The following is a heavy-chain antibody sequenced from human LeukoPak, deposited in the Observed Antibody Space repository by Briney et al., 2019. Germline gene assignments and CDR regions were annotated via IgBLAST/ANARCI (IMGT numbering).Heavy chain of an antibody. D-gene: IGHD4-17*01. CDR3: ARGDPFTVFDP. V-gene: IGHV1-69*05. CDR1: GGTFSSYA. Sequence: EASVKVSCKASGGTFSSYAISWVRQAPGQGLEWMGRIIPIFGTANYAQKFQGRVTITTDESTSTAYMELSSLRSEDTAVYYCARGDPFTVFDPWGQGTLVTVSS. J-gene: IGHJ5*02. CDR2: IIPIFGTA.